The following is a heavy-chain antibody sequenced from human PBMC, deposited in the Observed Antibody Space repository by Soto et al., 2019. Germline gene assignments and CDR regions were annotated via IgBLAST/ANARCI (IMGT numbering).Heavy chain of an antibody. D-gene: IGHD6-19*01. J-gene: IGHJ4*02. CDR3: VRDKSPYSSGWHNRHFDY. V-gene: IGHV3-30-3*01. CDR2: ISYDGSNK. Sequence: QVQLVESGGGVVQPGRSLRLSCAASGFTFSSYGMHWVRQAPGKGLEWVAVISYDGSNKYYADSVKGRFTISRDNSKTLYLQKNSLRAEDTAVYYCVRDKSPYSSGWHNRHFDYWGQGTLVTVSS. CDR1: GFTFSSYG.